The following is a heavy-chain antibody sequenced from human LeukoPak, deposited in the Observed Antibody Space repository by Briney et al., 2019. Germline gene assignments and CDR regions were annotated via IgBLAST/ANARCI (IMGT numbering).Heavy chain of an antibody. CDR1: GFTFSSYW. V-gene: IGHV3-74*01. D-gene: IGHD3-22*01. CDR3: AGGDSGFPNF. CDR2: VNTDGSYT. Sequence: GGSLRLSCADSGFTFSSYWMHWVRQAPGRGLVWVSRVNTDGSYTNYADSVRGRFTISRDNAKNTLYLQMNSLRADDTAVYYCAGGDSGFPNFWGQETLVTVSS. J-gene: IGHJ4*02.